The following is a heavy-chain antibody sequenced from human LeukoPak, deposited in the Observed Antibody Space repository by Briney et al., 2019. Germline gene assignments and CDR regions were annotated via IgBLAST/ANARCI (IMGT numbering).Heavy chain of an antibody. CDR2: INPNSGGT. V-gene: IGHV1-2*02. J-gene: IGHJ4*02. Sequence: ASVKVSCKASGYTFTGYYMHWVRQAPGPGLEWMGWINPNSGGTNYAQKFQGRVTMTRDTSISTAYMELSRLRSDDTAVYYCARDGDFWSGYYTKVYWGQGTLVTVSS. CDR1: GYTFTGYY. D-gene: IGHD3-3*01. CDR3: ARDGDFWSGYYTKVY.